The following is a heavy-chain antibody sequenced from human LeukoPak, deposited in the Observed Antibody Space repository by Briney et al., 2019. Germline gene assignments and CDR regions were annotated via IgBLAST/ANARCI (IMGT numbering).Heavy chain of an antibody. J-gene: IGHJ4*02. CDR1: GGSISSYY. CDR3: ARVTVGATIDY. D-gene: IGHD1-26*01. Sequence: PSETLSLTCTVSGGSISSYYWSWIRQPAGKGLEWIGYIYYSGSTNYNPSLKSRVTISVDTSKNQFSLKLSSVTAADTAVYYCARVTVGATIDYWGQGTLVTVSS. V-gene: IGHV4-59*01. CDR2: IYYSGST.